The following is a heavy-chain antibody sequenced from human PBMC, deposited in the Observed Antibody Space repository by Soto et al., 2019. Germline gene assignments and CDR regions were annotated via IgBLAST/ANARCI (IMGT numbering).Heavy chain of an antibody. V-gene: IGHV4-59*01. CDR2: IDYSGNT. Sequence: SETLSLTCTVSGGSIRSYYWSWIRQPPGKGLEWIGYIDYSGNTNYNPSLKSRVTISVDTSKNQFSLKLSSVTAADTAVYYCARVVTVTGTEYFQHWGQGTLVTVSS. J-gene: IGHJ1*01. CDR1: GGSIRSYY. CDR3: ARVVTVTGTEYFQH. D-gene: IGHD6-19*01.